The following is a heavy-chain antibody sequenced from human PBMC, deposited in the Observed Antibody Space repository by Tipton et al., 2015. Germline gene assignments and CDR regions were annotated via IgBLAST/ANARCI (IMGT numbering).Heavy chain of an antibody. V-gene: IGHV4-38-2*01. Sequence: TLSLTCAVSAYSISTDYYWVWIRQPPGKGLEWIGSIYYSGSTYYNPSLKSRVTISVDTPKNQFSLRLSSVTAADTAVYYCASQDIVLMVYGFDYWGQGTLVTVSS. CDR1: AYSISTDYY. CDR2: IYYSGST. CDR3: ASQDIVLMVYGFDY. J-gene: IGHJ4*02. D-gene: IGHD2-8*01.